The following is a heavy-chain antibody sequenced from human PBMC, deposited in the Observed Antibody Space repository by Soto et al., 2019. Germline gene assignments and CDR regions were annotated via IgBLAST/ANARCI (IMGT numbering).Heavy chain of an antibody. J-gene: IGHJ3*02. CDR1: GGTFSNFA. Sequence: QVQLVQSGAEVKKPGSSVEVSCKASGGTFSNFAINWVRQAPGQGLEWMGGIILIFDAANYAQNFRGRVTITADESTSTAYMELSGLRSEDTAMYYCARKAESYGFDIWGQGTLVTVSS. CDR2: IILIFDAA. CDR3: ARKAESYGFDI. V-gene: IGHV1-69*01.